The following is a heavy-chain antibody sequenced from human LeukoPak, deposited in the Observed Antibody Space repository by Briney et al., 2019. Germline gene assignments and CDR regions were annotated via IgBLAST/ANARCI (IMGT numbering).Heavy chain of an antibody. CDR3: ARDNQGGRDGYNWVY. CDR2: INPNSGGT. J-gene: IGHJ4*02. V-gene: IGHV1-2*06. Sequence: GASVKVSCKASGYTFTGYYMHWVRQAPGQGLEWMGRINPNSGGTNYAQKFQGRVTMTWDTSISTAYMELSRLRSDDTAVYYCARDNQGGRDGYNWVYWGQGTLVTVSS. D-gene: IGHD5-24*01. CDR1: GYTFTGYY.